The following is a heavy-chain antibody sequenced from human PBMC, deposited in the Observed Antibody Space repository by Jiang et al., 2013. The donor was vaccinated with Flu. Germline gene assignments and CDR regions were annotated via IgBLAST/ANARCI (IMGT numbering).Heavy chain of an antibody. CDR2: TYYRSKWYN. CDR3: ARWYSSSWTEFDY. Sequence: GLEWLGRTYYRSKWYNDYAVSVKSRITINPDTSKNQXSLQLNSVTPEDTAVYYCARWYSSSWTEFDYWGQGTLVTVSS. V-gene: IGHV6-1*01. J-gene: IGHJ4*02. D-gene: IGHD6-13*01.